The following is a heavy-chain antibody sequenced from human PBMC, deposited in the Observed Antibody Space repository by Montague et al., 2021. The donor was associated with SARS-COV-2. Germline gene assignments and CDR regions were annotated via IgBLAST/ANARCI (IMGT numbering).Heavy chain of an antibody. CDR3: AKDLEEFITIFGVVTKSPLGMDV. Sequence: LSLSCAASGFTFSSYAMSWVRQAPGKGLEWVSVIYSGGSSTYYADSVKGRFTISRDNSKNTLYLQMNSLRAEDTAVYYCAKDLEEFITIFGVVTKSPLGMDVWGQGTTVTVSS. V-gene: IGHV3-23*03. J-gene: IGHJ6*02. CDR2: IYSGGSST. CDR1: GFTFSSYA. D-gene: IGHD3-3*01.